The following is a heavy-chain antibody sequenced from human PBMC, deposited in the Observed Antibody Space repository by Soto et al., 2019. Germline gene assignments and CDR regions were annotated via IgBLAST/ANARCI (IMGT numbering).Heavy chain of an antibody. D-gene: IGHD4-17*01. CDR3: ARDDYGDYGPRQDGMDV. Sequence: QVQLQESGPGLVKPSQTLSLTCTVSGGSISSGGYYWSWIRQHPGKGLEWIGYIYYSGSTYYNPSLKSRVTISVDTSKNQFSLKLSSVTAADTAVYYCARDDYGDYGPRQDGMDVWGQGTTVTVSS. CDR1: GGSISSGGYY. V-gene: IGHV4-31*03. J-gene: IGHJ6*02. CDR2: IYYSGST.